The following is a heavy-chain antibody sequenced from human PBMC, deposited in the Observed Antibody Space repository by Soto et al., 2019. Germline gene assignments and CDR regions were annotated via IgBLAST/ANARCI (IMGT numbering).Heavy chain of an antibody. D-gene: IGHD3-3*01. V-gene: IGHV3-23*01. J-gene: IGHJ6*02. Sequence: GGSLRLSCVASGFTFSTHAMSWVRQAPGKGLEWVSTFSGSGGNIYYAESVTGRLTISRDDSKNTLYLHMNSLRVEDTAVYYCAKDPPWTVGPLAMDVWGQGTTVTVSS. CDR2: FSGSGGNI. CDR3: AKDPPWTVGPLAMDV. CDR1: GFTFSTHA.